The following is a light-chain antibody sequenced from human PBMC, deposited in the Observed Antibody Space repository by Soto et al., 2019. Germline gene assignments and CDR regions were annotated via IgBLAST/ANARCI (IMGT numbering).Light chain of an antibody. V-gene: IGLV2-14*01. Sequence: QSALTQPASVSGSPGQSITISCTGTSSDVGGYNYVSWYQQHPGKAPKLMIYEVSNRPSGVSNRFSGSKSGNTASLTISGRQAEDEADYYCSSYTSRGVVFGGGTKLTVL. CDR1: SSDVGGYNY. J-gene: IGLJ2*01. CDR2: EVS. CDR3: SSYTSRGVV.